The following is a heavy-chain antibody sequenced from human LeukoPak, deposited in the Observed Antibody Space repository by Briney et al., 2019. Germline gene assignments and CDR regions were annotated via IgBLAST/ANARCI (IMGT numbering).Heavy chain of an antibody. J-gene: IGHJ4*02. Sequence: GGSLRLSCAASGFTFSSYWMSWVRQAPGKGLEWVANIKQDGSEKYYVDSVKGRFTISRDNAKNSLYLQMNSLRAEDTAVYYCARDEWEPEAYYFDYWGQGTLVTVSS. V-gene: IGHV3-7*01. CDR2: IKQDGSEK. CDR1: GFTFSSYW. CDR3: ARDEWEPEAYYFDY. D-gene: IGHD1-26*01.